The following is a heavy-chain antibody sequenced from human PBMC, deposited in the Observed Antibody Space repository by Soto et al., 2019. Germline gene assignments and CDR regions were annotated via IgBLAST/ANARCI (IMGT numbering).Heavy chain of an antibody. J-gene: IGHJ4*02. CDR3: ARDARNADYDY. Sequence: EVQLVESGGGWVQPGGSLRLSCAVSGFTFSTHAMNWVRQAPGKGLEWVAYIHGTRSIIYYADSVKGRFTISRDNAKNSLFLQMDILRDEDTAVYYCARDARNADYDYWGQGTLVTVSS. V-gene: IGHV3-48*02. CDR2: IHGTRSII. CDR1: GFTFSTHA. D-gene: IGHD1-1*01.